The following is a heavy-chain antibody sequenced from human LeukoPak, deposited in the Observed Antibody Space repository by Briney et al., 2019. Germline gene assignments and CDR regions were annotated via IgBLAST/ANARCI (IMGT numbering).Heavy chain of an antibody. D-gene: IGHD5-24*01. CDR1: GFTFSSYG. CDR3: ARVGGYIYDY. J-gene: IGHJ4*02. Sequence: GGSLRLSCAASGFTFSSYGMHWVRQAPGKGLEWVAFIRYDGSNKYYADSVKGRFTISRDNAKNSLYLQMNSLRAEDTAVYYCARVGGYIYDYWGQGTLVTVSS. CDR2: IRYDGSNK. V-gene: IGHV3-30*02.